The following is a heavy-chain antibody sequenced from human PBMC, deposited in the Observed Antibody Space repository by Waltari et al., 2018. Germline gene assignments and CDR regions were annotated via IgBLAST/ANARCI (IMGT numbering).Heavy chain of an antibody. D-gene: IGHD6-13*01. CDR3: ARDLPAGDIDY. Sequence: EVQLMESGGGLVQLGGSLRLSCAASGFTFSSFEMNWVRQAPGTGLEWVSYISSSGGTMFYAESVQGRFTISRDNAKSSLFLQIINARADDTAVYYCARDLPAGDIDYWGQGTLVTVSS. V-gene: IGHV3-48*03. CDR1: GFTFSSFE. J-gene: IGHJ4*02. CDR2: ISSSGGTM.